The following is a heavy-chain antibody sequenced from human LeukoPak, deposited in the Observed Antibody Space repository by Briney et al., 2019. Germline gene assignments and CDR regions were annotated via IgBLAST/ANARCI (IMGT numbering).Heavy chain of an antibody. V-gene: IGHV1-2*02. CDR3: ARFSRSIVVVPAACFDY. Sequence: GASVKVSCKASGYTFTGYYMHWVRQAPGQGLEWMGWINPNSGGTNYAQKFQGRVTMTRDTSISTAYMELSRLRSDDTAVYYCARFSRSIVVVPAACFDYWGQGTLVTVSS. D-gene: IGHD2-2*01. CDR1: GYTFTGYY. CDR2: INPNSGGT. J-gene: IGHJ4*02.